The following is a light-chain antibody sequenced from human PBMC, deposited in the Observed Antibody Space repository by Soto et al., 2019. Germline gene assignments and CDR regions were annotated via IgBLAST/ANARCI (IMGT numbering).Light chain of an antibody. V-gene: IGKV3-20*01. J-gene: IGKJ3*01. CDR3: QQYSSSPPEFT. CDR1: QSISSNY. CDR2: GAS. Sequence: EIVLTQSPGTLSLSPGERATLSCRASQSISSNYLAWYQQRPGQAPRLLIFGASYRATGIPDRFSGSGSGIYFTLTFSRLEPEDFAVYYCQQYSSSPPEFTFGPGTRVESK.